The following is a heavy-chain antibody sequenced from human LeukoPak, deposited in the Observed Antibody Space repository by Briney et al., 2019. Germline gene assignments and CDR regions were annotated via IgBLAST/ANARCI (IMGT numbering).Heavy chain of an antibody. V-gene: IGHV6-1*01. Sequence: SQTLSLTCAISGDSVSSNSAAWNSIRQSPSRGLEWLGRTYYRSKWYNDYAVSVKSRITINPDKSKNQFSLQLNSVTHEDTAVYYCARDTTGYSSSWYSGTYYGMDVWGQGTTVTVSS. J-gene: IGHJ6*02. D-gene: IGHD6-13*01. CDR2: TYYRSKWYN. CDR1: GDSVSSNSAA. CDR3: ARDTTGYSSSWYSGTYYGMDV.